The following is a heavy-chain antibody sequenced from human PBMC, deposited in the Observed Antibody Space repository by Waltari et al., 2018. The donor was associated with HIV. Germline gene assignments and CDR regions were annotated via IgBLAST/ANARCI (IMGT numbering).Heavy chain of an antibody. CDR1: GFSFNNYG. CDR2: ICYDGSKK. J-gene: IGHJ6*02. Sequence: QVQLVESGGGVVQPGRSLRLSCAASGFSFNNYGMDWVRQAPGKGLEWVAVICYDGSKKYYADSAEGRFTISRDNSKNTLYLQINSLRVEDTAVYFCVRTRLGGDGMDVWGQGTTVTVS. D-gene: IGHD6-6*01. CDR3: VRTRLGGDGMDV. V-gene: IGHV3-33*01.